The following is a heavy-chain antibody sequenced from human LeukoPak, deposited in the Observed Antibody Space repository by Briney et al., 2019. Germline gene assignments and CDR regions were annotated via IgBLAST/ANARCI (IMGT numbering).Heavy chain of an antibody. J-gene: IGHJ4*02. Sequence: SANVSCKASGGTFSSYAISWVRQAPGQGLEWMGGIIPIFGTANYAQKFQGRVTITADESTSTAYMELSSLRSEDTAVYYCARGYSYGSFDYWGQGTLVTVSS. CDR2: IIPIFGTA. D-gene: IGHD5-18*01. CDR3: ARGYSYGSFDY. V-gene: IGHV1-69*13. CDR1: GGTFSSYA.